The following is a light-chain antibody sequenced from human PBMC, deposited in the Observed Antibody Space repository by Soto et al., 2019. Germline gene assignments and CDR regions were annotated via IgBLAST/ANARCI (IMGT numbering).Light chain of an antibody. J-gene: IGLJ1*01. Sequence: QLVLTQSPSASASLGASVKLTCTLSSGHSNYAIAWHQQQPEKGPRYLMKVNSDGSHRKGDGIPDRFSGSSSVAQRYLTISSLQSEDEADYYCQTWGTGIRVFGTGTKVTVL. V-gene: IGLV4-69*01. CDR2: VNSDGSH. CDR1: SGHSNYA. CDR3: QTWGTGIRV.